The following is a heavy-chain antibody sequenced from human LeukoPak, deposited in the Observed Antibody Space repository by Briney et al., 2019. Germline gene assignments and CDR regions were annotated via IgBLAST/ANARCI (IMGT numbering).Heavy chain of an antibody. CDR3: AKTYKLLLWYFDY. D-gene: IGHD2-2*01. V-gene: IGHV3-23*01. Sequence: GGSLRLSCAASGFTFSSYAMNWVRQAPGKGLEWVSAISGSGGSTYYADSVKGRFTISRDNSKNTLYLQMNSLRAEDTAVYYCAKTYKLLLWYFDYWGQGTLVTVSS. CDR1: GFTFSSYA. J-gene: IGHJ4*02. CDR2: ISGSGGST.